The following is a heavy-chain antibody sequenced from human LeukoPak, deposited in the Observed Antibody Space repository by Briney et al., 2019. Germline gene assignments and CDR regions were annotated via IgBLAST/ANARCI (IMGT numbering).Heavy chain of an antibody. CDR2: INSDGRST. CDR1: GFTFGSYW. V-gene: IGHV3-74*01. Sequence: PGGSLRLSCGASGFTFGSYWMHWVRQAPGKGLVCVSRINSDGRSTSYADSVKGRFTISRDNAKNTLHLQMNSLRAEDTAVYYCARGTTVTKDYFYGMDVWGQGTTVTVSS. CDR3: ARGTTVTKDYFYGMDV. D-gene: IGHD4-11*01. J-gene: IGHJ6*02.